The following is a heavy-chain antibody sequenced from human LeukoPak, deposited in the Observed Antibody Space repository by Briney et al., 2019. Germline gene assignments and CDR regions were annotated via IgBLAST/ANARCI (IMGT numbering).Heavy chain of an antibody. CDR3: ARANGLRDY. CDR1: GYTFTIYA. J-gene: IGHJ4*02. Sequence: PGGPLRLSCAVSGYTFTIYAMSWVRQAPGKGQEWVSAITVSDSSTYYADPVMGRFTISRDNSKNTLFLQMNSLRAEVTAVYYGARANGLRDYWAQGTLVSVS. D-gene: IGHD2-8*01. V-gene: IGHV3-23*01. CDR2: ITVSDSST.